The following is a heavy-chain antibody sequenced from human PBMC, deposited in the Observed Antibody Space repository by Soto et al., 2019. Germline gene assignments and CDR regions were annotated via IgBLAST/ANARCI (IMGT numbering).Heavy chain of an antibody. CDR3: ARDSSGYYSRGLDFDY. J-gene: IGHJ4*02. CDR1: GYTFTSYG. CDR2: ISAYNGNT. Sequence: ASVKVCGKXSGYTFTSYGISWARQAPGQGLEWMGWISAYNGNTNYAQKLQGRVTMTTDTSTSTAYMELRSLRSDDTAVYYCARDSSGYYSRGLDFDYWGQGTLVTVSS. D-gene: IGHD3-22*01. V-gene: IGHV1-18*04.